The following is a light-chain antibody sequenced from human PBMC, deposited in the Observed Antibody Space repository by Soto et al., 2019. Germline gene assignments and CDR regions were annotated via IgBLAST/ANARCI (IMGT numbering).Light chain of an antibody. CDR1: QSISSW. V-gene: IGKV1-5*01. Sequence: DIPMTQSPSTLSASVGDRVTITCRASQSISSWLAWYQQKPGKAPKLLIYEAYNSESGVPSRFSGSGSGTEFTLTISSLQPDDFATYYCQQYSSYWTFGQGTKVEIK. CDR3: QQYSSYWT. J-gene: IGKJ1*01. CDR2: EAY.